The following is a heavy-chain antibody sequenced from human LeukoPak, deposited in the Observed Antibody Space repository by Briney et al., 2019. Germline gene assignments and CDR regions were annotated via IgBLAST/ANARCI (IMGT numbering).Heavy chain of an antibody. CDR3: ARGPRLPQYFQY. V-gene: IGHV3-48*04. J-gene: IGHJ1*01. Sequence: GGSLRLSCAASGFTFSSYGMHWVRQAPGKGLEWLSYISSSDSTIYYADSVKGRFTISRDNAKNSLYLQMNSLRAEDTAVNYCARGPRLPQYFQYWGQGTLVTVSS. CDR2: ISSSDSTI. D-gene: IGHD3-16*01. CDR1: GFTFSSYG.